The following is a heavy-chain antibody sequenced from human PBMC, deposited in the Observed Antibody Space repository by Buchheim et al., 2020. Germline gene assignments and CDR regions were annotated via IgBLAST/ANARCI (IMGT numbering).Heavy chain of an antibody. CDR2: ISHDGSNI. V-gene: IGHV3-30*18. D-gene: IGHD6-19*01. CDR1: GFSFSSYG. CDR3: AKSLAVLLSNSAWCVFES. Sequence: QVQLVESGGGVVQPGRPLRLSCVASGFSFSSYGMHWVRQAPGKGPEWVAVISHDGSNINYGDSVKGRFTISRDNAKNTVYLQMDSLRPEDTAVYYCAKSLAVLLSNSAWCVFESWGQGTL. J-gene: IGHJ4*02.